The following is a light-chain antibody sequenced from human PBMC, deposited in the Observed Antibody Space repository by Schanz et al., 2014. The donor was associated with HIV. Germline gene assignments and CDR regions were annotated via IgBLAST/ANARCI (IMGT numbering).Light chain of an antibody. J-gene: IGLJ1*01. V-gene: IGLV2-23*01. CDR3: CSYAITTYV. CDR1: ISDVGSYNL. Sequence: QSALTQSASVSGSPGQSITISCTGTISDVGSYNLVSWYQQHPGKAPKLIIYEGSKRPLGVSNRFSGSKSGNTASLTISGLQAEDEPDYYCCSYAITTYVFGTGTKLTVL. CDR2: EGS.